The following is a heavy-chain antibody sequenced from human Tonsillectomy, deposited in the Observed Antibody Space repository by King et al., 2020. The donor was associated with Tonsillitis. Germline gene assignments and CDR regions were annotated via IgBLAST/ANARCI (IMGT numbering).Heavy chain of an antibody. CDR1: GYTFTSNY. D-gene: IGHD3-16*02. CDR2: INPSGGST. J-gene: IGHJ6*02. CDR3: ARGPQNWGTYRYDSYYHGMDA. Sequence: AQLVQSGAEVKKPGASVKVSCKASGYTFTSNYMHWVRQAPGQGLEWMGIINPSGGSTTYARKFQGRVTMTRDTSTSTVCMELSSLRSEDTAVYYCARGPQNWGTYRYDSYYHGMDAWGQGTTVTVSS. V-gene: IGHV1-46*01.